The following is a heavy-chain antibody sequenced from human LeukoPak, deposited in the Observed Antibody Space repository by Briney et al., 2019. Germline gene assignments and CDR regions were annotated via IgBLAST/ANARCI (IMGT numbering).Heavy chain of an antibody. Sequence: PSETLSLTCTVSGGSISSSSYYWGWIRQPPGKGLEWIGSIYYSGSTYYNPSLKSRVTISVDTSKNQFSLKLSSVTAADTAVYYCARQGDILTGSIPPDYYYYYYMDVWGKGTTVTISS. CDR3: ARQGDILTGSIPPDYYYYYYMDV. V-gene: IGHV4-39*01. J-gene: IGHJ6*03. CDR1: GGSISSSSYY. D-gene: IGHD3-9*01. CDR2: IYYSGST.